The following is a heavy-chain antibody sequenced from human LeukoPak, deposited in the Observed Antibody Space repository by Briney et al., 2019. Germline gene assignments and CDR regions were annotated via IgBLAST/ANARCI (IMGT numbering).Heavy chain of an antibody. CDR3: ARGRKDSGWYWQRNWFDP. CDR1: GGSFSGYY. D-gene: IGHD6-19*01. CDR2: INHSGST. Sequence: PSETLSLTCAVYGGSFSGYYWSWIRQPPGKGLEWIGEINHSGSTNYNPSLKSRVTISVDTSKNQFSLKLSSVTAADTAVYYRARGRKDSGWYWQRNWFDPWGQGTLVTVSS. V-gene: IGHV4-34*01. J-gene: IGHJ5*02.